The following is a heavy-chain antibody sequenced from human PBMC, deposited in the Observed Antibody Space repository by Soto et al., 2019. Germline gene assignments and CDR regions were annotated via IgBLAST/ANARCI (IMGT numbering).Heavy chain of an antibody. Sequence: QVHLVESGGGGAQLGGSLRLSGAAPGFTFSSNGVPWARQLPGKGLEWGDVIWYDGSYKYYADSVKGRFTISRDNSKNTLYLQMNSLRAEDTALYYCARDGLWFVEGYYYCMDVWGKGTTVTVSS. J-gene: IGHJ6*03. CDR1: GFTFSSNG. D-gene: IGHD3-10*01. CDR2: IWYDGSYK. V-gene: IGHV3-33*01. CDR3: ARDGLWFVEGYYYCMDV.